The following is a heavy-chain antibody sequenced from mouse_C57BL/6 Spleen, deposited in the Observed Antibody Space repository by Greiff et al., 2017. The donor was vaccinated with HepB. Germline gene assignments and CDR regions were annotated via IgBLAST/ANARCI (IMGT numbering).Heavy chain of an antibody. V-gene: IGHV1-42*01. J-gene: IGHJ1*03. CDR2: INPSTGGT. CDR3: ARSPLVNYGSSYGYFDV. D-gene: IGHD1-1*01. Sequence: VQLQQSGPELVKPGASVKISCKASGYSFTGYYMNWVKQSPEKSLEWIGEINPSTGGTTYNQKFKAKATLTVDKSSSTAYMQLKSLTSEDSAVYYCARSPLVNYGSSYGYFDVWGTGTTVTVSS. CDR1: GYSFTGYY.